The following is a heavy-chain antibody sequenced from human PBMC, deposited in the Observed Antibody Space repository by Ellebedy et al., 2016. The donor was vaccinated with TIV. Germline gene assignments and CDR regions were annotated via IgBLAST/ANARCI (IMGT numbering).Heavy chain of an antibody. J-gene: IGHJ4*02. CDR1: GGSLSSGDYY. CDR3: AREGIDGYNYFDY. CDR2: VHYRGYT. Sequence: MPSETLSLTCTVSGGSLSSGDYYWNWIRPPPGKGLEWIAYVHYRGYTNYNPSLESRVAISLDTSKNQVSLKLTSVTAADTAVYYCAREGIDGYNYFDYWGRGTLVTVSS. D-gene: IGHD5-24*01. V-gene: IGHV4-61*08.